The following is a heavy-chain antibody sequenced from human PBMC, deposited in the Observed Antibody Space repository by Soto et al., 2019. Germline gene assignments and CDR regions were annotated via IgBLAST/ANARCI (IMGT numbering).Heavy chain of an antibody. CDR1: GYTFTSYH. D-gene: IGHD3-10*01. CDR3: ASHFYGSGSYYSAFDI. J-gene: IGHJ3*02. CDR2: INPSGGST. V-gene: IGHV1-46*01. Sequence: ASVKVSCKASGYTFTSYHMHWVRQAPGQGLEWMEIINPSGGSTSYAQKFQGRVTMTRDTSTSTVYMELSSLRSEDTAVYYCASHFYGSGSYYSAFDIWGQGTMVTVSS.